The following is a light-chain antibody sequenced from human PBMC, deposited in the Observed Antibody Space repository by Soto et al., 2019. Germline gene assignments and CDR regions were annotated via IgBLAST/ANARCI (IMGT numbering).Light chain of an antibody. CDR3: QQSHSTPFT. J-gene: IGKJ3*01. CDR2: AAS. Sequence: DIQMTQSPSSLSASVGDRVTITCRASQSIRTYLNWYQQRPGKAPKLLIYAASSLQSGVPSRFSGSGSGTDFTLTISILQPEDLATYYCQQSHSTPFTFGPGTKVEIK. V-gene: IGKV1-39*01. CDR1: QSIRTY.